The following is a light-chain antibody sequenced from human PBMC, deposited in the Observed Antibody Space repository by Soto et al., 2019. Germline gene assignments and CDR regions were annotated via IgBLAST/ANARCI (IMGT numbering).Light chain of an antibody. V-gene: IGLV2-14*01. Sequence: QSALTQPASVSASPGQSISISCTGTSNDIGAFDYVSWYQQHPGKAPKLIIFEVFNRPSGASTRFSGSKSGSTASLTISGLQAEDEADYFCSSYTTNNAHVFGGGTKVTVL. CDR3: SSYTTNNAHV. CDR2: EVF. J-gene: IGLJ2*01. CDR1: SNDIGAFDY.